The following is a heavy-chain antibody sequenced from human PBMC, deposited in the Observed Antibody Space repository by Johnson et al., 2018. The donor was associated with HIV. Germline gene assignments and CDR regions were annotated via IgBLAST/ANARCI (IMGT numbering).Heavy chain of an antibody. CDR1: GFTFRTYG. CDR2: IWSDGSKR. D-gene: IGHD1-1*01. V-gene: IGHV3-33*06. CDR3: AKDLGRGYDVFDI. Sequence: QVQLVESGGGVVQPGRSLRLSCAASGFTFRTYGMHWVRQAPGKGLEWVAVIWSDGSKRNYADSVKGRFTISRDNSKNTLYVQMNSLRAEDTALYYCAKDLGRGYDVFDIWGQGTMVTVSS. J-gene: IGHJ3*02.